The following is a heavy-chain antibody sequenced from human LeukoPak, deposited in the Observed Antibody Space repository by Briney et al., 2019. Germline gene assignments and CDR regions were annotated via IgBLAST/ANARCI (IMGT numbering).Heavy chain of an antibody. CDR2: INHSGST. D-gene: IGHD4-17*01. Sequence: SETLSLTCVVYGESFSGYYWTWIRQPPGKGLEWIGEINHSGSTNYNPSLKSRVTISVDTSKNQFSLKLSSVTAADTAVYYCARGGVYGDYRIDYWGQGTLVTVSS. CDR1: GESFSGYY. CDR3: ARGGVYGDYRIDY. V-gene: IGHV4-34*01. J-gene: IGHJ4*02.